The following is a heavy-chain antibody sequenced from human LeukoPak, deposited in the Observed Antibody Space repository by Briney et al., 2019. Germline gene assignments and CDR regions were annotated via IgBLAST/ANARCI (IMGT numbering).Heavy chain of an antibody. Sequence: PSETLSLTCAVYGGSFSGYYWSWIRQPPGKGLEWIGEINHSGSTNYNPSLKSRVTISVDTSKNQFSLKLSSVTAADTAVYYCARLGFTKNYYDSSGYRRVEDYWGQGTLVTVSS. D-gene: IGHD3-22*01. CDR3: ARLGFTKNYYDSSGYRRVEDY. CDR2: INHSGST. V-gene: IGHV4-34*01. CDR1: GGSFSGYY. J-gene: IGHJ4*02.